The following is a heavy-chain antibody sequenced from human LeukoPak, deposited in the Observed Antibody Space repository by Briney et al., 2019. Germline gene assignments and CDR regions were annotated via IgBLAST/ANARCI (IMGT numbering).Heavy chain of an antibody. CDR3: AKSGGYGLIDY. CDR2: VNDSGGT. J-gene: IGHJ4*01. V-gene: IGHV4-34*01. D-gene: IGHD6-25*01. Sequence: SETLSLTCAVYIDSFTNYYWNWIRQTPGKGLEWIGEVNDSGGTNINPSLRSRVTISIDTSKNQVSLKMSSVTAADTAVYYCAKSGGYGLIDYWGQGTLVTVSS. CDR1: IDSFTNYY.